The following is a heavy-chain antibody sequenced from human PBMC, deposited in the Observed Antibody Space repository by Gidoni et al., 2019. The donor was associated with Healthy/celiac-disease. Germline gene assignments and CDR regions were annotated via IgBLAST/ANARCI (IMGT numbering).Heavy chain of an antibody. CDR3: ARDRTSYCSSTSCYFDY. CDR2: IKQDGSEK. V-gene: IGHV3-7*01. D-gene: IGHD2-2*01. J-gene: IGHJ4*02. CDR1: GFTFSSYW. Sequence: EVQLVESGGGLVQPGGSLRPSCAASGFTFSSYWMSWVRQAPGKGLEWVANIKQDGSEKYYVDSVKGRFTISRDNAKNSLYLQMNSLRAEDTAVYYCARDRTSYCSSTSCYFDYWGQGTLVTVSS.